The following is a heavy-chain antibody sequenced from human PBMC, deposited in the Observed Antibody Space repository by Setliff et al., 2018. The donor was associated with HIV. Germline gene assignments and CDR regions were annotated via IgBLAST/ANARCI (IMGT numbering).Heavy chain of an antibody. CDR1: GYTFTSYD. CDR2: MNPNSGNT. J-gene: IGHJ6*03. Sequence: ASVKVSCKASGYTFTSYDINWVRQATGQGLEWMGWMNPNSGNTGCAQKFQGRVTMTRNTSISTAYMELSSLRSEDTAVYYCARGLAVAGKSYYSYYYMDVWGKGTTVTVSS. D-gene: IGHD6-19*01. CDR3: ARGLAVAGKSYYSYYYMDV. V-gene: IGHV1-8*01.